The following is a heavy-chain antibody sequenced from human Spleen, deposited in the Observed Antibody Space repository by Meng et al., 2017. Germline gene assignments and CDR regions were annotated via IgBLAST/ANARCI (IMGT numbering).Heavy chain of an antibody. CDR1: RFTFRNYA. D-gene: IGHD1-26*01. CDR3: ARDGLQGGADFDY. V-gene: IGHV3-23*01. J-gene: IGHJ4*02. Sequence: GESLKISCVASRFTFRNYAMSWVRQAPGKGLEWVSAVSGSGGSTYYADSVKGRFTVSRDNSKNTLYLQMISLRAEDTAVYYCARDGLQGGADFDYWGQGALVTVSS. CDR2: VSGSGGST.